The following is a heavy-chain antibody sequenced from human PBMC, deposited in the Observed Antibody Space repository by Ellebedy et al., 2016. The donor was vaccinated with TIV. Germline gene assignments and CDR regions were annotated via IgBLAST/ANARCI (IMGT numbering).Heavy chain of an antibody. V-gene: IGHV4-4*02. J-gene: IGHJ2*01. D-gene: IGHD2/OR15-2a*01. Sequence: MPSETLSLTCAVSGGSISTNYWWTWVRQPPGKGLEWSGEIYQSGATSYNPSLKSRVTIPVDKSKNQFSLNLTSVTAADTAVFYCARVSGKPTDYFFDLWGRGTLVTVSS. CDR3: ARVSGKPTDYFFDL. CDR2: IYQSGAT. CDR1: GGSISTNYW.